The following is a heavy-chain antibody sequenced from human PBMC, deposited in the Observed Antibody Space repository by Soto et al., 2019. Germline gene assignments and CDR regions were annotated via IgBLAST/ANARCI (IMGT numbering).Heavy chain of an antibody. CDR1: GFTFSSYG. J-gene: IGHJ4*02. CDR3: AKAVKPGIAAAGCDY. Sequence: QVQLVESGGGVVQPGRSLRLSCAASGFTFSSYGMHWVRQAPGKGLEWVAVISYDGSNKYYADSVKGRFTISRDNSKNTLYLQMNSLSAEDTAVYYCAKAVKPGIAAAGCDYWGQGTLVTVSS. V-gene: IGHV3-30*18. D-gene: IGHD6-13*01. CDR2: ISYDGSNK.